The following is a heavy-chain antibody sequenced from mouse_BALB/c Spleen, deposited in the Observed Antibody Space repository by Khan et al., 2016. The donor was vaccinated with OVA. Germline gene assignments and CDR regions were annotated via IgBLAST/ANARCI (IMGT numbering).Heavy chain of an antibody. V-gene: IGHV8-12*01. CDR3: AGRLYYNGGVYLDY. J-gene: IGHJ2*01. D-gene: IGHD1-1*02. Sequence: ESGPGILQPSQTLSLTCSFSGFSLITSGMGVSWIRQPSGKGLEWLAHIYWDDDNRYNPSLKSRLTISKDTSRNQVFLKITSVDTADTTTYYCAGRLYYNGGVYLDYWGQGTTLTVSS. CDR2: IYWDDDN. CDR1: GFSLITSGMG.